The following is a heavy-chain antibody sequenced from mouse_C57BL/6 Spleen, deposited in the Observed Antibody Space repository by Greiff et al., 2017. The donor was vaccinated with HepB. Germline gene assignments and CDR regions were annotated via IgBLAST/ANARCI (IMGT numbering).Heavy chain of an antibody. J-gene: IGHJ2*01. CDR1: GYTFTSYW. D-gene: IGHD2-5*01. Sequence: QVQLQQPGAELVRPGSSVKLSCKASGYTFTSYWMDWVKQRPGQGLEWIGNIYPSDSETHYNQKFKDKATLTVDKSSSTAYMQLSSLTSEDSAVYYCARGYYSNYGYFDYWGQGTTLTVSS. V-gene: IGHV1-61*01. CDR2: IYPSDSET. CDR3: ARGYYSNYGYFDY.